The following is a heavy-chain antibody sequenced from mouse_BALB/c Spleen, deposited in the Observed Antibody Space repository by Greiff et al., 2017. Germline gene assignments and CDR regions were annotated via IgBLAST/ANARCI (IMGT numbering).Heavy chain of an antibody. D-gene: IGHD3-3*01. CDR3: ARLGRYYAMDY. J-gene: IGHJ4*01. CDR1: GYTFTDYN. V-gene: IGHV1S29*02. Sequence: EVQLQQSGPELVKPGASVKISCKASGYTFTDYNMHWVKQSHGKSLEWIGYIYPYNGGTGYNQKFKSKATLTVDNSSSTAYMELRSLTSEDSAVYYCARLGRYYAMDYWGQGTSVTVSS. CDR2: IYPYNGGT.